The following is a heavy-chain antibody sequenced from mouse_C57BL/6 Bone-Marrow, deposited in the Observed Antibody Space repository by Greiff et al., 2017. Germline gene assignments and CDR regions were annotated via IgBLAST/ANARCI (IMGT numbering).Heavy chain of an antibody. D-gene: IGHD1-1*01. V-gene: IGHV1-5*01. J-gene: IGHJ2*01. CDR2: IYPGNSDT. Sequence: EVQLQQSGTVLARPGASVKMSCKTSGYTFTSYWMHWVKQRPGQGPEWIGAIYPGNSDTSYNQKFKGKAKLTAVTSASTAYMELSSLTNEDSAVYYCTPNLLLRYFDYWGQGTTLTVSS. CDR1: GYTFTSYW. CDR3: TPNLLLRYFDY.